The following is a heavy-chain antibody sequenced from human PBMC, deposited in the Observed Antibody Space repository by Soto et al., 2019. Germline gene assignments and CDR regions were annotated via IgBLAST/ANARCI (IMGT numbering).Heavy chain of an antibody. CDR3: AKEYYDFWSGYRALDY. CDR1: GFTFSSYA. Sequence: SLRLSCAASGFTFSSYAMSWVRQAPGKGLEWVSAISGSGGSTYYADSVKGRFTISRDNSKNTLYLQMNSLRAEDTAVYYCAKEYYDFWSGYRALDYWGQGTLVTVSS. J-gene: IGHJ4*02. V-gene: IGHV3-23*01. CDR2: ISGSGGST. D-gene: IGHD3-3*01.